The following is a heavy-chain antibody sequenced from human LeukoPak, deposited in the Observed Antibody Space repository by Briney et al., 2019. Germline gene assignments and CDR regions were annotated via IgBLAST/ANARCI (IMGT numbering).Heavy chain of an antibody. Sequence: GGSLRLSCAASGFTFSDYYMSWIRQAPGKGLVWVSRINSDGSETRHADSVKGRFTISRDNAKNTLYLQMNSLRAEDTAVYYCARAGEGLLAYSFDLWGQGTMVTVSS. CDR3: ARAGEGLLAYSFDL. CDR2: INSDGSET. D-gene: IGHD1-26*01. CDR1: GFTFSDYY. V-gene: IGHV3-74*01. J-gene: IGHJ3*01.